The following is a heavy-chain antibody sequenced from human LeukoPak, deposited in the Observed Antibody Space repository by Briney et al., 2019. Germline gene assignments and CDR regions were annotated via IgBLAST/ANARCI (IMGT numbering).Heavy chain of an antibody. J-gene: IGHJ4*02. CDR1: GFTVSSNY. D-gene: IGHD3-22*01. CDR2: IYSGGST. Sequence: PGGSLRLSCAASGFTVSSNYMSWVRQAPGKGLEWVSVIYSGGSTYYADSVKGRFTISRDNSKNTLYLQMNSLRAEDTAVYYCARGGYSTLYYFDYWGQGTLVTVSS. CDR3: ARGGYSTLYYFDY. V-gene: IGHV3-53*01.